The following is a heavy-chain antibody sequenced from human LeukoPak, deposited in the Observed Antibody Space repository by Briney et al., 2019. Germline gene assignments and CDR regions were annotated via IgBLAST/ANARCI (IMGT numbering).Heavy chain of an antibody. CDR3: ARSPTPGLELIEWRCFHP. D-gene: IGHD1-7*01. Sequence: GESLKISCKASGYSFTSHRIRLVRQMPGKGLEWMGRIDPRDSYTKYSPSFQGHVSISADKSISTAYLQWSSLKASDTAMYYCARSPTPGLELIEWRCFHPWGQGTLVTVSS. CDR2: IDPRDSYT. CDR1: GYSFTSHR. J-gene: IGHJ5*02. V-gene: IGHV5-10-1*01.